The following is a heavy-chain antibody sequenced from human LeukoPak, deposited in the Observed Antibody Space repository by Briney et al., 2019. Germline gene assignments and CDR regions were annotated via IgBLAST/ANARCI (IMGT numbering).Heavy chain of an antibody. D-gene: IGHD6-13*01. J-gene: IGHJ5*02. Sequence: PSETLSLTCTVSGGSISSYYWSWIRQPPGKGLEWIGYIYYSGSTNYNPSLKSRVTISVDTSKNQFSLKLSSVTAADTAVYYCARGGPILFRAAAGWFDPWGQGTLVTVSS. CDR2: IYYSGST. CDR1: GGSISSYY. V-gene: IGHV4-59*12. CDR3: ARGGPILFRAAAGWFDP.